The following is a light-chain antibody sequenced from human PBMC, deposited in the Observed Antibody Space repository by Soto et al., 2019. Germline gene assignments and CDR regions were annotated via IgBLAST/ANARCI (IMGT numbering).Light chain of an antibody. J-gene: IGLJ1*01. Sequence: QSALTQPASVSGSPGQSITISCTGTSSDVGGYNYVSWYQQHPGKAPKLMIYDVSNRPSGVSNRFSGSKSGNTASLTISGLQAEDEADYYRSSYTSSSTLVFRTGTKLTVL. CDR1: SSDVGGYNY. CDR3: SSYTSSSTLV. V-gene: IGLV2-14*01. CDR2: DVS.